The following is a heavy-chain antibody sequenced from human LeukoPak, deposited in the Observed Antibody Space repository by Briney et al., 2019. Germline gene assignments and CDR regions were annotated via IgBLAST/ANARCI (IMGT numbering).Heavy chain of an antibody. CDR3: ARRGLVAGIYDLVYGFDI. Sequence: ASVKVSCKAAGYSFTSFHINWVRQAPGRGPEWMGWMNPHTGSTGFAQKFQGRLTISQRRSIDTVYMELNSLPSEGTAVYYCARRGLVAGIYDLVYGFDIWGQGTMVTVSS. CDR2: MNPHTGST. CDR1: GYSFTSFH. V-gene: IGHV1-8*03. D-gene: IGHD3/OR15-3a*01. J-gene: IGHJ3*02.